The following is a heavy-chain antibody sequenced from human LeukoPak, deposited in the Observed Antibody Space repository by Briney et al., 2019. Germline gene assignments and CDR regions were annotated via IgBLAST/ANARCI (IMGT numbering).Heavy chain of an antibody. CDR3: AKTGPTTYYFDY. CDR1: GFTYRRYS. D-gene: IGHD5-12*01. J-gene: IGHJ4*02. Sequence: GGSLRLSCAASGFTYRRYSMNWVRRAPGKGLEWVSGITWNSGSIGYADSVKGRFTISRDNAKNSLYLQMNSLRAEDTALYYCAKTGPTTYYFDYWGQGTLVTVSS. V-gene: IGHV3-9*01. CDR2: ITWNSGSI.